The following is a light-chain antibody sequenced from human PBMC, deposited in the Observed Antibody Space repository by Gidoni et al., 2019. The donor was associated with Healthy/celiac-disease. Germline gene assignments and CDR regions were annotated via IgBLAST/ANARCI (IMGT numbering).Light chain of an antibody. V-gene: IGKV2-28*01. Sequence: DIVMTQSPLSLPVTPGGPASITCRSSQSLLHSNGYNYLDWYLQKPGQSPQLLIYLGSNRASGVPDRFSGSGSGTDFTLKISRGEAEDVGVYYCMQALQTPWTFGQGTKVEIK. J-gene: IGKJ1*01. CDR3: MQALQTPWT. CDR1: QSLLHSNGYNY. CDR2: LGS.